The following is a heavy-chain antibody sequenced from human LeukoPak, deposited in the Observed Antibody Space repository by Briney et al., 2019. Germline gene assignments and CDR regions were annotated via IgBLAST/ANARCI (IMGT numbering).Heavy chain of an antibody. Sequence: SVKVSCKASGGTFSSYAISWVRQAPGQGLEWMGRIIPIFGTANYAQKFQGRVTITTDGSTSTAYMELSSLRSEDTAVYYCARLGDCSGGSCYQKHDAFDIWGQGTMVTVSS. CDR1: GGTFSSYA. CDR3: ARLGDCSGGSCYQKHDAFDI. CDR2: IIPIFGTA. D-gene: IGHD2-15*01. J-gene: IGHJ3*02. V-gene: IGHV1-69*05.